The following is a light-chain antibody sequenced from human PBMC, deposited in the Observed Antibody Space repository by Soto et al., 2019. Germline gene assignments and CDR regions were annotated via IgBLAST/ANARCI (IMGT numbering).Light chain of an antibody. CDR2: EVS. V-gene: IGLV2-8*01. CDR3: SSYAGSSNFLI. J-gene: IGLJ2*01. CDR1: SSDVGGYDY. Sequence: QSALTQPPSASGSPGQSVTISCTGTSSDVGGYDYVSWYQQHPGKVPKLMFYEVSKRPSGVPDRFSASKSGNTASLTVSGLQAEDEADYYCSSYAGSSNFLIFGGGTKLTVL.